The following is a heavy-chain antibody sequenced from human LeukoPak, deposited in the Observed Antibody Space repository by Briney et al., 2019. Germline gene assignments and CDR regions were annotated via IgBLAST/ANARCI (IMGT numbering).Heavy chain of an antibody. CDR1: GFNFSSYA. V-gene: IGHV3-23*01. J-gene: IGHJ4*02. Sequence: GGSLRLFCAASGFNFSSYAMSWVRQAPGKGLEWVSTISGSGGSTYYADSVKGRFTISRDNSNNTLYLQMNSLRAEDTAVYYCAKLGNVDYWGQGTLVTVSS. CDR2: ISGSGGST. CDR3: AKLGNVDY. D-gene: IGHD1-1*01.